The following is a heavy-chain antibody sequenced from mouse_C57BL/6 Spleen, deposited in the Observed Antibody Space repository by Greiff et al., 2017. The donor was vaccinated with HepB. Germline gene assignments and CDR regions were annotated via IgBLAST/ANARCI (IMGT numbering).Heavy chain of an antibody. V-gene: IGHV5-2*01. J-gene: IGHJ3*01. CDR1: EYEFPSHD. CDR2: INSDGGST. D-gene: IGHD2-4*01. Sequence: EVKLMESGGGLVQPGESLKLSCESNEYEFPSHDMSWVRKTPEKRLELVAAINSDGGSTYYPDTMERRFIISRDNTKKTLYLQMSSLRSEDTALYYCARQDDYGGGFAYWGQGTLVTVSA. CDR3: ARQDDYGGGFAY.